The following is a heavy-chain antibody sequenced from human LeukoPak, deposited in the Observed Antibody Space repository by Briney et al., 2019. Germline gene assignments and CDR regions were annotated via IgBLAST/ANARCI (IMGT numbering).Heavy chain of an antibody. J-gene: IGHJ4*03. Sequence: GGSLRLSCAASGFTFSSYAMHWVRQAPGKGLEYVSGISTNGGSTYYANSVKGRFIISRDNSKNTLYLQMGSLRAEDMAVYYCAKGRTRYCSGGSCYFDYWGQGTLVTVSS. V-gene: IGHV3-64*01. D-gene: IGHD2-15*01. CDR1: GFTFSSYA. CDR3: AKGRTRYCSGGSCYFDY. CDR2: ISTNGGST.